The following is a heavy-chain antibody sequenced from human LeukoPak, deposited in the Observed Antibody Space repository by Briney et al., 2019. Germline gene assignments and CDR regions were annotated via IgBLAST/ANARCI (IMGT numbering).Heavy chain of an antibody. Sequence: SETLSLTCTVSGGSISSYYWSWIRQPPGKGLEWIGYIYYSGSTNYNPSLKSRVTISVDTSKNQFSLKLSSVTAADTAVYYCARGRTDYSYGPFPDSWGQGTLVTVSS. V-gene: IGHV4-59*01. D-gene: IGHD5-18*01. J-gene: IGHJ4*02. CDR2: IYYSGST. CDR3: ARGRTDYSYGPFPDS. CDR1: GGSISSYY.